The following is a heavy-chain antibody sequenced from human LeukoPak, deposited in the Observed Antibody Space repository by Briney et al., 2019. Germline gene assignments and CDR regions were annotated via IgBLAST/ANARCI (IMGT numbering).Heavy chain of an antibody. V-gene: IGHV3-21*01. D-gene: IGHD4/OR15-4a*01. CDR1: GFTFSSYG. CDR3: ARDPGADNWFDP. CDR2: ISSSSSYI. Sequence: GGSLRPSCAASGFTFSSYGMSWVRQAPGKGLEWVSSISSSSSYIYYADSVKGRFTISRDNAKNSLYLQMNSLRAEDTAVYYCARDPGADNWFDPWGQGTLVTVSS. J-gene: IGHJ5*02.